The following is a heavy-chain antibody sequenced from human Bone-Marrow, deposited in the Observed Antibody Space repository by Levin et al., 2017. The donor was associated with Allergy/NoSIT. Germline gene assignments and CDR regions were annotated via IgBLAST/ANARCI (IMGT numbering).Heavy chain of an antibody. CDR3: ARRLIAGEAYDPFDI. D-gene: IGHD6-13*01. J-gene: IGHJ3*02. CDR1: GFNFRNYG. CDR2: ISYDGAKK. Sequence: RSGGSLRLSCVASGFNFRNYGMHWVRQAPGKGLEWLAVISYDGAKKVYTDSVKGQFTISRDNSKNTLYLEINSLKSEDTAVYYCARRLIAGEAYDPFDIWGQGTMVTVSS. V-gene: IGHV3-30-3*01.